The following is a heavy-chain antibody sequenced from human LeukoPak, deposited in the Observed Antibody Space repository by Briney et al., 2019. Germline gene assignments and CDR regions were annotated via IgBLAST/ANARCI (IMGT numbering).Heavy chain of an antibody. J-gene: IGHJ4*02. V-gene: IGHV1-18*01. CDR3: ARDPSNSYYYDSSGSRSDY. D-gene: IGHD3-22*01. CDR1: GYTFTSYG. CDR2: ISAYNGNT. Sequence: GASVKVSCKASGYTFTSYGISWVRQAPGQGLEWKGWISAYNGNTNYAQKLQGRVTMTTDTSTSTAYMELRSLRSDDTAVYYCARDPSNSYYYDSSGSRSDYWGQGTLVTVSS.